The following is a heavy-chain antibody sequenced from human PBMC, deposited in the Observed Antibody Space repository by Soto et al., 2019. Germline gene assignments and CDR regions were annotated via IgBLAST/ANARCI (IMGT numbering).Heavy chain of an antibody. D-gene: IGHD4-17*01. J-gene: IGHJ4*02. Sequence: ERSLRLSCAATGFTLRTNGMSWVRQAPGKGLEWVSSFSGSGDDTWYADSLKGRFTISRDNSKNTVYLQMNSLRAEDTALYYCAGHGGYSYLGQGTLVTVSS. CDR1: GFTLRTNG. V-gene: IGHV3-23*01. CDR3: AGHGGYSY. CDR2: FSGSGDDT.